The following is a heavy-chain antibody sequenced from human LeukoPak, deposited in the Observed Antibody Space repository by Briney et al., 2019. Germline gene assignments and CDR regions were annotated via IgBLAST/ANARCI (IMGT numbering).Heavy chain of an antibody. V-gene: IGHV3-23*01. CDR2: ISGSGGTT. CDR3: AKDFTYGGSAPVFDY. CDR1: GFTFRSYA. D-gene: IGHD1-26*01. Sequence: PGGSLRLSCAASGFTFRSYAMSWVRQAPGKGLEWVSAISGSGGTTYYADSVKGRFTISRDNSKKTLYLQMNSLRAEDTALYYCAKDFTYGGSAPVFDYWGQGTLVTVSS. J-gene: IGHJ4*02.